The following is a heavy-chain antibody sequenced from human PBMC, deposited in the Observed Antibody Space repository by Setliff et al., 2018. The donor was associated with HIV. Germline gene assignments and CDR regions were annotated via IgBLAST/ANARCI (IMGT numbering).Heavy chain of an antibody. CDR1: GYSISSGYY. J-gene: IGHJ4*02. CDR3: ARRRSSGWYHYFDY. Sequence: KPSETLSLTCTVSGYSISSGYYWGWIRQPPGKGLEWIGSIYHSGSTYYNPSLKSRVTISVDTSKNRFSLKLSSVTAADTAVYYCARRRSSGWYHYFDYWGQGTLVTVSS. V-gene: IGHV4-38-2*02. D-gene: IGHD6-19*01. CDR2: IYHSGST.